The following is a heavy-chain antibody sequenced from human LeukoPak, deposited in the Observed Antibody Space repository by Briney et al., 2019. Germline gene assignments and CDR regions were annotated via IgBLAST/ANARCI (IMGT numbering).Heavy chain of an antibody. D-gene: IGHD6-6*01. CDR3: TRHKPPPYSSSSNTMDV. Sequence: SETLSLTCTVSGGSISSYYWSWIRQPPGKGLEWIGYIYYSAGTKYNPSLKSRGTISVDTSKNQFSLKLTSVTAADTAVYYCTRHKPPPYSSSSNTMDVWGQGTTVTVSS. J-gene: IGHJ6*02. CDR1: GGSISSYY. V-gene: IGHV4-59*08. CDR2: IYYSAGT.